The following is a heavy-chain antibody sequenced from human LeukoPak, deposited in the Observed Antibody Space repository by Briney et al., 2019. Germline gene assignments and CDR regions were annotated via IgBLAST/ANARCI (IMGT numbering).Heavy chain of an antibody. D-gene: IGHD2-2*01. CDR1: GGSISSSGYY. V-gene: IGHV4-39*01. CDR2: IYYSGST. J-gene: IGHJ4*02. Sequence: SETLSLTCTVSGGSISSSGYYWGWIRQPPGKGLEWIGTIYYSGSTYYNPSLKSRVTISVDTSKNQFSLKLSSVTAADTAVYYCARARYCSSTSCYAGLGYWGQGTLVTVSS. CDR3: ARARYCSSTSCYAGLGY.